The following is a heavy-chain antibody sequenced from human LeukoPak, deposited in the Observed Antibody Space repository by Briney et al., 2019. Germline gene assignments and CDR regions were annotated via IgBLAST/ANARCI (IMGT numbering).Heavy chain of an antibody. J-gene: IGHJ2*01. CDR3: ARPGERWDNWYFDL. D-gene: IGHD7-27*01. CDR2: IWNDGSKK. CDR1: GFTFSRHG. V-gene: IGHV3-33*01. Sequence: PGGSMRLSCATSGFTFSRHGMHWVRQAPGKGLEWVAVIWNDGSKKYYADSVKGRFTISRDNSENTLYLQMNSLRAEDTAVYFCARPGERWDNWYFDLWGRGTLVTVSS.